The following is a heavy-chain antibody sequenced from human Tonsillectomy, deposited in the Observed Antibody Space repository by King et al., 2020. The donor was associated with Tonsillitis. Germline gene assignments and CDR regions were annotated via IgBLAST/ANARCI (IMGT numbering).Heavy chain of an antibody. V-gene: IGHV2-5*02. Sequence: TLKESGPTLVKPTQTLTLTCTFSGFSLSAGEVGVGWIRQPPGKALEWLALIYWDDDKCYSPSLKSRLSITREPSKNQVVLIMTNVAPVDPATYYCAHTTHYGGDFWYFDSWGQGTLVTVSS. D-gene: IGHD4-23*01. CDR2: IYWDDDK. CDR3: AHTTHYGGDFWYFDS. CDR1: GFSLSAGEVG. J-gene: IGHJ4*02.